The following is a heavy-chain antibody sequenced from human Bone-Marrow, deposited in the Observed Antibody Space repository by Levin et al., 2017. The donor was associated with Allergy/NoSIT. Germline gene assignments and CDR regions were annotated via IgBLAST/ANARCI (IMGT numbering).Heavy chain of an antibody. D-gene: IGHD6-19*01. CDR3: ERDDSSGWQPSDY. J-gene: IGHJ4*02. CDR2: IWFDGSRK. CDR1: GFTFSSYG. V-gene: IGHV3-33*01. Sequence: LSGGSLRLSCAASGFTFSSYGMHWVRQAPGKGLEWMALIWFDGSRKYYAESVKGRFTISRDNAKNTLYLQMNSLRAEDTAVYYCERDDSSGWQPSDYWGQGTLVTVSS.